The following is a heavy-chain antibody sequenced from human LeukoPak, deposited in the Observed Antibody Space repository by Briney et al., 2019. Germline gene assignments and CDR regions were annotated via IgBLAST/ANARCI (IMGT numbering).Heavy chain of an antibody. CDR1: GFTFSSYY. CDR2: INGDGSST. Sequence: GGSLRLSCAASGFTFSSYYMHWVRQVPGKGLVWVSRINGDGSSTTYADSVKGRFTISRDNAKNTLYLQMNTLRAEDTAVYYCARVRDCGGGSCFSYLDYWGQGTLVTVSS. J-gene: IGHJ4*02. V-gene: IGHV3-74*01. CDR3: ARVRDCGGGSCFSYLDY. D-gene: IGHD2-15*01.